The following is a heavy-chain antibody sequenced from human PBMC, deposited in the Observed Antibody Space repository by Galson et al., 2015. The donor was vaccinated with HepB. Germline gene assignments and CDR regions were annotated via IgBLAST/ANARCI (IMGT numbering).Heavy chain of an antibody. D-gene: IGHD3-3*01. V-gene: IGHV3-7*01. J-gene: IGHJ4*02. CDR1: GFTFSSYW. Sequence: SLRLSCAASGFTFSSYWMSWVRQAPGKGLEWVANIKQDGSEKYYVDSVKGRFTISRDNAKNSLYLQMNSLRAEDMAVYYCVVDFWSGYSYHYFDYWGQGTLVTVSS. CDR3: VVDFWSGYSYHYFDY. CDR2: IKQDGSEK.